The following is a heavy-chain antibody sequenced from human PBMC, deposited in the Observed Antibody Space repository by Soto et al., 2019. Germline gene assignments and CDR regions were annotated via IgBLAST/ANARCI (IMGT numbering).Heavy chain of an antibody. V-gene: IGHV3-21*01. CDR2: ISSSSSYI. D-gene: IGHD6-19*01. CDR1: GFTLSSYS. J-gene: IGHJ6*03. Sequence: EVQLVESGGGLVKPGGSLRLSCAASGFTLSSYSMNWVRQAPGKGLEWVSSISSSSSYIYYADSVKGRFTISRDNAKNSLYLQMNSLRAEDTAVYYCARETYSSGHMDVWGKGTTVTVSS. CDR3: ARETYSSGHMDV.